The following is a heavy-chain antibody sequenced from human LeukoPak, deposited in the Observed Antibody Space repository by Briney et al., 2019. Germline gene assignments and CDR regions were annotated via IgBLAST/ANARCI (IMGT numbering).Heavy chain of an antibody. CDR3: ARHYASGSYPLDY. CDR1: GGSINSSPYY. J-gene: IGHJ4*02. D-gene: IGHD3-10*01. V-gene: IGHV4-61*05. Sequence: SETLSLTCTVSGGSINSSPYYWSWIRQPPGKGLEWIGHIYSSGSTTYTPSLQSRVTISVDTSENQFSLKLSSVTAADTAVYYCARHYASGSYPLDYWGQGTLVTVSS. CDR2: IYSSGST.